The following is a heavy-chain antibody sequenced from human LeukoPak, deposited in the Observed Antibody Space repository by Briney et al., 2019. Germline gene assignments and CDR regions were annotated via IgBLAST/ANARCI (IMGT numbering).Heavy chain of an antibody. CDR2: IYHSGST. V-gene: IGHV4-39*07. J-gene: IGHJ5*02. Sequence: SETLSLTCTVSGGSISSSNYYWGWIRQPPGKGLEWIGEIYHSGSTNYNPSLKSRVTISVDKSKNQFSLKLSSVTAADTAVYYCARARSHNWFDPWGQGTLVTVSS. CDR1: GGSISSSNYY. CDR3: ARARSHNWFDP.